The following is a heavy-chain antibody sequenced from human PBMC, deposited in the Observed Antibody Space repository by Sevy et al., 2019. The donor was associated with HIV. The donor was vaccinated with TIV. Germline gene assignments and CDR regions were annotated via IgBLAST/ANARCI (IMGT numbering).Heavy chain of an antibody. V-gene: IGHV3-49*03. CDR2: ITRNSYEAYGGTT. Sequence: GESLKISCTTSGFTFDGYAMSWFRQAPGKGLEWVAFITRNSYEAYGGTTDYAASVKGRFIISRDDSKSIAYLQMNSLKTEDTAVYYCTRGLATADTPEYYFDYWGQGTLVTVSS. CDR3: TRGLATADTPEYYFDY. D-gene: IGHD5-12*01. CDR1: GFTFDGYA. J-gene: IGHJ4*02.